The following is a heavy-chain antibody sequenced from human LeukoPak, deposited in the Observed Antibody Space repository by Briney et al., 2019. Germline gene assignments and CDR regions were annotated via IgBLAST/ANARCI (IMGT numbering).Heavy chain of an antibody. J-gene: IGHJ4*02. CDR3: ARLTQPYYFDY. D-gene: IGHD5-18*01. V-gene: IGHV4-39*01. CDR1: GDSISTSNNY. CDR2: IYYSGST. Sequence: SETLSLTCTVSGDSISTSNNYWGWVRQPPGERLEWLGSIYYSGSTYYNPSLKSRVTISVDTSKNQFSLKLSSVTAADTAVYYCARLTQPYYFDYWGQGTLVTVSS.